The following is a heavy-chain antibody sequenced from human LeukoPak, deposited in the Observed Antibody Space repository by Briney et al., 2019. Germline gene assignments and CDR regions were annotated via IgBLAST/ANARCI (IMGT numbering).Heavy chain of an antibody. D-gene: IGHD3-22*01. Sequence: ASVKVSCKASGGTFSSYAISWVRQAPGQGLEWMGRIIPILGIANYAQKFQGRVTITADKSTSTAYMELSSLRSEDTAVYYCASQPTLDYYDSSLPSDYWGQGTLVTVSS. CDR2: IIPILGIA. V-gene: IGHV1-69*04. CDR3: ASQPTLDYYDSSLPSDY. J-gene: IGHJ4*02. CDR1: GGTFSSYA.